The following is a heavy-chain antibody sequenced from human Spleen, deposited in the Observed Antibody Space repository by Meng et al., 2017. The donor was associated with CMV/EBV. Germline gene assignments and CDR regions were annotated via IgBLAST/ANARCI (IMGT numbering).Heavy chain of an antibody. Sequence: GESLKISCAASGFTFSSYGMHWVRQAPGKGLEWVAVISYDGSNKYYADSVKGRFTISRDNSKNTLYLQMNSLRAEDTAVYYCARDLIVVVPAASGSPLDYYYGMDVWGQGTTVTVSS. V-gene: IGHV3-30*19. CDR1: GFTFSSYG. D-gene: IGHD2-2*01. J-gene: IGHJ6*02. CDR3: ARDLIVVVPAASGSPLDYYYGMDV. CDR2: ISYDGSNK.